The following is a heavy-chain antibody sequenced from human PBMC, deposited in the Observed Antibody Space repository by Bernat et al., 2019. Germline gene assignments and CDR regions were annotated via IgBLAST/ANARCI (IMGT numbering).Heavy chain of an antibody. D-gene: IGHD6-13*01. V-gene: IGHV3-7*01. CDR1: GFTFSSYP. J-gene: IGHJ4*02. CDR2: IKQDGSEK. Sequence: EVQLLESGGGLVQPGGSLRLSCAASGFTFSSYPMSWVRQAPGKGLEWVANIKQDGSEKYYVDSVKGRFTISRDNAKNSLYLQMNSLRAEDTAVYYCASYGSSWNYFDYWGQGTLVTVSS. CDR3: ASYGSSWNYFDY.